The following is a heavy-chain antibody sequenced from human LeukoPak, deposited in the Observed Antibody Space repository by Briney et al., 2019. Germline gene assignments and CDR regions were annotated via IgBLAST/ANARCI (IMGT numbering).Heavy chain of an antibody. V-gene: IGHV4-61*01. CDR1: GGSVSTASYY. Sequence: PSETLSLTCTVSGGSVSTASYYWGWIRQPPGKGLEWIGYIYYSGSTNYNPSLKSRVTISVDTSKNQFSLKLSSVTAADTAVYYCARHLRIVSSTAFCFDYWGQGTLVTVSS. D-gene: IGHD2-15*01. CDR3: ARHLRIVSSTAFCFDY. CDR2: IYYSGST. J-gene: IGHJ4*02.